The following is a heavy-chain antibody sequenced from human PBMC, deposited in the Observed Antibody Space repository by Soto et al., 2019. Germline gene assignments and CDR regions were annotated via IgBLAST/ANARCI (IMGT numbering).Heavy chain of an antibody. V-gene: IGHV4-39*01. Sequence: SETLSLACTVSGDSISNNNFYWGWIRQPPGKGLEWIGSIYYSGSTYYNPSLKSRVTISVDTSNNQLSLKLSSVTAADTAVYYCARHYGYYSHYMDVWTKGTTVTVSS. CDR1: GDSISNNNFY. CDR3: ARHYGYYSHYMDV. CDR2: IYYSGST. D-gene: IGHD3-10*01. J-gene: IGHJ6*03.